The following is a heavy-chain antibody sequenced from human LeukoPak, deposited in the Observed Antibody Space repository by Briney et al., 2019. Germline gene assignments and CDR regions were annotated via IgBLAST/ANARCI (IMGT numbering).Heavy chain of an antibody. J-gene: IGHJ4*02. CDR2: ISGSGGST. CDR3: AKATRKYYYGSGSYYYFDY. D-gene: IGHD3-10*01. CDR1: GFTFSSYA. Sequence: GGSLRLSCAASGFTFSSYAMSWVRQAPGKGLEWVSAISGSGGSTYYADSVKGRFTTSRDNSKNTLYLQMNSLRAEDTAVYYCAKATRKYYYGSGSYYYFDYWGQGTLVTVSS. V-gene: IGHV3-23*01.